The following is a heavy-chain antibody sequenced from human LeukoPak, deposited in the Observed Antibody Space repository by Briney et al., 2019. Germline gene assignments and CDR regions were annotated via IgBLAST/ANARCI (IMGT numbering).Heavy chain of an antibody. CDR1: GFTFSSYS. J-gene: IGHJ4*02. D-gene: IGHD2-2*01. CDR2: ISSSSRYI. V-gene: IGHV3-21*01. CDR3: ARDFAGHCSSSNCYADY. Sequence: GGSLRLSCAVSGFTFSSYSMNWVRQAPGKGLEWVSSISSSSRYIYYADSVKGRFTISRDNAKNSLYLQLSSLRAEDTAVYYCARDFAGHCSSSNCYADYWGQGTLVTVAS.